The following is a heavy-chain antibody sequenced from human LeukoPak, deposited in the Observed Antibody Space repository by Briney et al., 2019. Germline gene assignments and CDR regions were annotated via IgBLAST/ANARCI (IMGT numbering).Heavy chain of an antibody. CDR2: ISYDGSNK. CDR3: ARDLTVAGTSSGFDY. Sequence: GGSLRLSCAASGFTFSSYGMHWVRQAPGKGLEWVAVISYDGSNKYYADSVRGRFTISRDNSKNTVYLQMNSLRAEDTAVYYCARDLTVAGTSSGFDYWGQGTLVTVSS. D-gene: IGHD6-19*01. CDR1: GFTFSSYG. J-gene: IGHJ4*02. V-gene: IGHV3-30*03.